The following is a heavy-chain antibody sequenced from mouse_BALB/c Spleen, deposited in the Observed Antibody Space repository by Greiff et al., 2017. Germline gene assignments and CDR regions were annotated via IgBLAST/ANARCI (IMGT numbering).Heavy chain of an antibody. CDR2: IDPANGNT. CDR1: GFNIKDTY. CDR3: ARRGGSTMITTGFDY. V-gene: IGHV14-3*02. Sequence: VQLKQSGAELVKPGASVKLSCTASGFNIKDTYMHWVKQRPEQGLEWIGRIDPANGNTKYDPKFQGKATITADTSSNTAYLQLSSLTSEDTAVYYCARRGGSTMITTGFDYWGQGTTLTVSS. D-gene: IGHD2-4*01. J-gene: IGHJ2*01.